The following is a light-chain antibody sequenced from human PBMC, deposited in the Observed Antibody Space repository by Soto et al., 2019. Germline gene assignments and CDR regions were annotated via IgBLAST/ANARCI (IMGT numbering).Light chain of an antibody. J-gene: IGKJ1*01. CDR2: GAS. Sequence: EIVLTQSPGTLSLSPGERATLSCRASQSVSSSYLAWYQQKPGQAPRLLIYGASSRATGIPDRFSGSGSGTDFTLTISRLEPEDFAVYYCQPFPGWTFGQGTKVEIK. V-gene: IGKV3-20*01. CDR1: QSVSSSY. CDR3: QPFPGWT.